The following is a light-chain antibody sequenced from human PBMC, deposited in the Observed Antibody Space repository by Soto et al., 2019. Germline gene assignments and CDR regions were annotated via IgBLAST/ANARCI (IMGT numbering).Light chain of an antibody. V-gene: IGKV3D-15*01. CDR3: QQNYSSLGT. CDR2: YSS. Sequence: EVMMTQFPDTVSVTPGETVTLSCGASQSVRTNLAWYQQRPGQAPRLLIHYSSTMDTDVPARFSGSGSGTNFTLTISSLQPEDFATYYCQQNYSSLGTFGQGTRLEIK. J-gene: IGKJ5*01. CDR1: QSVRTN.